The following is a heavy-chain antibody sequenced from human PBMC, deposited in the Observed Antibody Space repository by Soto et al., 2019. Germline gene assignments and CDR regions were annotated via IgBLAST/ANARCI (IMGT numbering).Heavy chain of an antibody. D-gene: IGHD6-13*01. CDR3: ARVKSSAGIGMDV. V-gene: IGHV3-74*01. CDR2: INSDGSST. CDR1: GFTFSSYW. Sequence: GGSLRLSCAASGFTFSSYWMHWVRQAPGKGLVWVSRINSDGSSTSYADSVKGRFTISRDNAKNTLYLQMNSLRAEDTAAYYCARVKSSAGIGMDVWGQGTTVTVSS. J-gene: IGHJ6*02.